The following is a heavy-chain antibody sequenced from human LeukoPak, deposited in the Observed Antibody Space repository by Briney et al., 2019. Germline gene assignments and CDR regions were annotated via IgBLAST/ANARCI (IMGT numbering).Heavy chain of an antibody. CDR1: GFTFSNAW. Sequence: GGSLRLSCAASGFTFSNAWMNWVRQAPGKGLEWVGRIKSKTDGGTTDYVAPVKGRFTISRDDSKNTLYLQMNSLKTEDTAVYYCTTVDSSGWYETDYWGQGTLVTVSS. CDR2: IKSKTDGGTT. V-gene: IGHV3-15*07. CDR3: TTVDSSGWYETDY. D-gene: IGHD6-19*01. J-gene: IGHJ4*02.